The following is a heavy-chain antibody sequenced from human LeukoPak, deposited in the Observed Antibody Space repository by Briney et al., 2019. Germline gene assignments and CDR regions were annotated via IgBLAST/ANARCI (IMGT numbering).Heavy chain of an antibody. D-gene: IGHD3-9*01. CDR2: IYHSGST. Sequence: PSQTLSLTCAVSGGSISSGGYSWSWIRQPPGKGLEWIGYIYHSGSTYYNPSLKSRVTISVDRSKNQFSLKLSSVTAADTAVYYCARQQYYDILTGYFYYYYGMDVWGQGTTVTVSS. CDR3: ARQQYYDILTGYFYYYYGMDV. CDR1: GGSISSGGYS. J-gene: IGHJ6*02. V-gene: IGHV4-30-2*01.